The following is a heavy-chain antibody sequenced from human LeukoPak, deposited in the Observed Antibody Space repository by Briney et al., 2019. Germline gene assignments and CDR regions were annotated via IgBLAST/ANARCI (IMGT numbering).Heavy chain of an antibody. CDR2: IYHSGST. CDR1: GGPISCGGYA. D-gene: IGHD3-22*01. J-gene: IGHJ1*01. Sequence: SETLSLTCAVSGGPISCGGYAWSWIRQPPGKGLEWIGYIYHSGSTYYNPSLKSRVTISVDRSKNQFSLKLSSVTAADTAVYYCARGSYYYDSSGYQGLQYFQHWGQGTLVTASS. V-gene: IGHV4-30-2*01. CDR3: ARGSYYYDSSGYQGLQYFQH.